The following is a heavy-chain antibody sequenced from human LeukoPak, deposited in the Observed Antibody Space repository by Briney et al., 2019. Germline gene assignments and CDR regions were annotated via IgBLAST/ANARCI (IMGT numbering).Heavy chain of an antibody. D-gene: IGHD3-22*01. J-gene: IGHJ4*02. CDR3: ARHYYYDSSGYLDY. Sequence: SETLSLTCTVSGGSISSYYWSWIRQPPGKGLEWIGYIYYSGSTNYNPSLTSRVTISVDTSKNQFSLKLSSVTAADTAVYYCARHYYYDSSGYLDYWGQGTLVTVSS. V-gene: IGHV4-59*08. CDR2: IYYSGST. CDR1: GGSISSYY.